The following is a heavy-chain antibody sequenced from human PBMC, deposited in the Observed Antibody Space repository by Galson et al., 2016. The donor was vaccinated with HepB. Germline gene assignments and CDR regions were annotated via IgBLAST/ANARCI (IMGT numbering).Heavy chain of an antibody. CDR2: IKTRPSSYAT. CDR1: GFIFRDFS. Sequence: SLRLSCAASGFIFRDFSMHWVRLAPGKGLEWVGRIKTRPSSYATAYAASVTGRFSVSRDDSKNTTYLHMERLKTEDSAVYYCTNLGAYWGPGTLVTVSS. V-gene: IGHV3-73*01. J-gene: IGHJ4*02. CDR3: TNLGAY. D-gene: IGHD3-10*01.